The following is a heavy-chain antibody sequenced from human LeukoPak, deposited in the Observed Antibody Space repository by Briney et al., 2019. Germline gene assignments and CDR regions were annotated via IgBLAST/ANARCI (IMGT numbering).Heavy chain of an antibody. Sequence: GGSLRLSCAASGFTFSSYWMSWVRQAPGKGLEWVANIKQDGSEKYYVDSVKGRFTISRDNAKNSLYLQMNSLRAEDTAVYYCARLTGIQGYDAFDIWGQGTMVTVSS. J-gene: IGHJ3*02. CDR3: ARLTGIQGYDAFDI. CDR2: IKQDGSEK. V-gene: IGHV3-7*03. CDR1: GFTFSSYW. D-gene: IGHD7-27*01.